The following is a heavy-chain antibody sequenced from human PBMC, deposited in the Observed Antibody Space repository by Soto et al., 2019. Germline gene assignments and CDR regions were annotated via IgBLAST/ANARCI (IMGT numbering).Heavy chain of an antibody. CDR3: ARSSSLDILTGYYKGPHDAFDI. V-gene: IGHV6-1*01. Sequence: SQTLSLTCAISGYSVSSDSAAWNWIRQSPSRGLQWLPRTYYRSKWYNDYAVSVKSRITINPDTSKNQFSLQLNSVTPEDTAVYYCARSSSLDILTGYYKGPHDAFDIWGQGTMVTVSS. CDR1: GYSVSSDSAA. J-gene: IGHJ3*02. D-gene: IGHD3-9*01. CDR2: TYYRSKWYN.